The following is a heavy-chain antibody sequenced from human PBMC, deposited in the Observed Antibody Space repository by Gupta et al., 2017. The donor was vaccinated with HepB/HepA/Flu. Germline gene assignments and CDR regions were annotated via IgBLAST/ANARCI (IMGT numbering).Heavy chain of an antibody. CDR3: ARSNWNFDY. CDR1: GFAFSSDE. D-gene: IGHD1-20*01. Sequence: EVKLVESGGGLVQSGGFLKLSSAASGFAFSSDEMNSVRQAPGKGMRWVAYIDSNGPAYYADSVKGRFTNSRDNAKNSLYLQMNSLRSDGTAVYYCARSNWNFDYWGQGTLVTVSS. J-gene: IGHJ4*02. V-gene: IGHV3-48*03. CDR2: IDSNGPA.